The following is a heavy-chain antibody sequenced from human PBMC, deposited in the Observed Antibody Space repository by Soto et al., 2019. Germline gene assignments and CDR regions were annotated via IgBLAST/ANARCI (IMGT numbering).Heavy chain of an antibody. V-gene: IGHV4-39*01. Sequence: QLQLQESGPGLVKPSETLSLTCTVSGGSISSSSYYWGWIRQPPGKGLEWIGSIYYSGSTYYNPSLKSRVTISVDTSKNQFSLKLSSVTAADTAVYYCARHAAGVRIAQTTVTTFSGPIVYWGQGTLVTVSS. D-gene: IGHD4-17*01. CDR1: GGSISSSSYY. J-gene: IGHJ4*02. CDR2: IYYSGST. CDR3: ARHAAGVRIAQTTVTTFSGPIVY.